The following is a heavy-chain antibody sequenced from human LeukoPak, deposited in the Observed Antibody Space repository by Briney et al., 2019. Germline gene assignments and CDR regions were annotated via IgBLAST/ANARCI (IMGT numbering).Heavy chain of an antibody. Sequence: ASVKVSCKASGYTFTSYGISWVRQAPGQGLEWMGIINPSGGSTSYAQKFQGRVTMTRDTSTSTVYMELSSLRSEDTAVYYCARELKVPFDIWGQGTMVTVSS. CDR2: INPSGGST. V-gene: IGHV1-46*01. CDR3: ARELKVPFDI. J-gene: IGHJ3*02. CDR1: GYTFTSYG.